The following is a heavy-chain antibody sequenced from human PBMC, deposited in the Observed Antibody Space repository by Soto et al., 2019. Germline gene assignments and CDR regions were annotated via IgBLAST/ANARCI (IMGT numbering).Heavy chain of an antibody. V-gene: IGHV3-33*01. CDR1: GFTFSSYG. CDR3: ASLGDIVLVPAAPYYYYGMDV. CDR2: IWYDGSNK. J-gene: IGHJ6*02. Sequence: GGSLRLSCAASGFTFSSYGMHWVRQAPGKGLEWVAVIWYDGSNKYYADSVKGRFTISRDNSKNTLYLQMNSLRAEDTAVYYCASLGDIVLVPAAPYYYYGMDVWGQGTTVTVSS. D-gene: IGHD2-2*01.